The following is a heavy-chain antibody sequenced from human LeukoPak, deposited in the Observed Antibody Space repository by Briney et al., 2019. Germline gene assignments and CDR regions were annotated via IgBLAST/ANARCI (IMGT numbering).Heavy chain of an antibody. CDR1: GFTFSSYW. J-gene: IGHJ4*02. D-gene: IGHD4-17*01. CDR2: IKQDGSEK. V-gene: IGHV3-7*01. Sequence: GGSLRLSCAASGFTFSSYWMSWVRQAPGKGLEWVANIKQDGSEKYYVDSVKGRFTISRDNAKNSLYLQMNSLRAEDTAVYYCARDYFSLAYDYGDYDYWGQGTLVTVSS. CDR3: ARDYFSLAYDYGDYDY.